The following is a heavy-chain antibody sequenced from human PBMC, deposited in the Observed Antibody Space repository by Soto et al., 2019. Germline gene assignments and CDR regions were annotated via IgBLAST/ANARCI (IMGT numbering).Heavy chain of an antibody. CDR2: ISVYNGNK. D-gene: IGHD2-15*01. V-gene: IGHV1-18*01. J-gene: IGHJ4*02. CDR3: AGDCSGGSCSTAY. Sequence: QVQLVQSGAEVKKPGASVKVSCKASGYTFSSYGISWVRQGPGQGLEWMGWISVYNGNKMYAQKLQGRVTXTXDPXTSTAYMELRSLRSDDTAVYYGAGDCSGGSCSTAYWGQGTLVTVSS. CDR1: GYTFSSYG.